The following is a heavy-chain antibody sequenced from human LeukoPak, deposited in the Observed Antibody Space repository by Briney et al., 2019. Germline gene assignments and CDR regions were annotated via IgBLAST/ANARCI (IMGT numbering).Heavy chain of an antibody. D-gene: IGHD3-10*01. CDR2: IYTSGST. Sequence: SETLSLTCTVSGYSISSGYYWGWIRQPPGKGLEWIGRIYTSGSTNYNPSLKSRVTISVDTSKNQFSLKLSSVTAADTAVYYCARMGGSGSSWGQGTLVTVSS. CDR1: GYSISSGYY. V-gene: IGHV4-38-2*02. J-gene: IGHJ4*02. CDR3: ARMGGSGSS.